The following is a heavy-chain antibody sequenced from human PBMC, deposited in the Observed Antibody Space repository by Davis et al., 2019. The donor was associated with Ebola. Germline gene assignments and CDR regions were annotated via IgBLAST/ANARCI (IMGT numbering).Heavy chain of an antibody. J-gene: IGHJ4*02. CDR1: GFTFSSYA. CDR2: ISYDGSNK. CDR3: ARAWRY. V-gene: IGHV3-30-3*01. Sequence: GESLKISCAASGFTFSSYAMHWVRQAPGKGLEWVAVISYDGSNKYYADSVKGRFTISRDNAKNSLYLQMNSLRAEDTAVYYCARAWRYWGQGTLVTASS.